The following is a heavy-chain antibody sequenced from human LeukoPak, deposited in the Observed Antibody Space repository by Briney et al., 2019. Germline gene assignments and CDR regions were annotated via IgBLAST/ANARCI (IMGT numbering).Heavy chain of an antibody. Sequence: GGSLRLSCAASGFTFSSYSMNWVRQAPGKGLEWVSSISSSSSYTYYADSVKGRFTISRDNAKNSLYLQMDSLSAEDTAVYFFARSYDFDYWGQGALVTVSS. CDR3: ARSYDFDY. D-gene: IGHD3-3*01. J-gene: IGHJ4*02. CDR1: GFTFSSYS. CDR2: ISSSSSYT. V-gene: IGHV3-21*01.